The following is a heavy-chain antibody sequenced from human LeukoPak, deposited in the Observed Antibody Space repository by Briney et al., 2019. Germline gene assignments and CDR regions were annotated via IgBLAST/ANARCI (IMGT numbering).Heavy chain of an antibody. CDR1: GFTFSSYA. D-gene: IGHD2-21*02. J-gene: IGHJ4*02. CDR3: AKSPKPVTATLYFDY. V-gene: IGHV3-23*01. Sequence: GGALRLSCAASGFTFSSYAMSWVRQAPGKGREWVSASSVGGNTHFADSVKGRFSISRDNSKNTLYLQMNSLRAEDTAVYYCAKSPKPVTATLYFDYWGQGTLVTVSS. CDR2: SSVGGNT.